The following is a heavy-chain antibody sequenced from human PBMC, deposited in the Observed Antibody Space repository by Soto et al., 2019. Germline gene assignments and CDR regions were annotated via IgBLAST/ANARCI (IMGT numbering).Heavy chain of an antibody. CDR3: ARGLGSSGWYTEADFDY. D-gene: IGHD6-19*01. J-gene: IGHJ4*02. CDR2: INPNSGGT. Sequence: ASVKVSCKASGYTFTGYYMHWVRQAPGQGLEWMGWINPNSGGTNYAQKFQGWVTMTRDTSISTAYMELSRLRSDDTAVYYCARGLGSSGWYTEADFDYWGQGTLVTVSS. CDR1: GYTFTGYY. V-gene: IGHV1-2*04.